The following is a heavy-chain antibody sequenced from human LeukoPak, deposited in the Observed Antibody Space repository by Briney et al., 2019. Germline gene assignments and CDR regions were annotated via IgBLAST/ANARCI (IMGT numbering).Heavy chain of an antibody. V-gene: IGHV4-59*01. CDR2: IYYSGST. CDR3: ARTTTVTTPYWYFDL. Sequence: SETLSLTCTVSGGSISSYYWSWIRQPPGKGLDWIGYIYYSGSTNYNPSLKSRVTISVDTSKNQFSLKLSSVTAADTAVYYCARTTTVTTPYWYFDLWGRGTLVTVSS. D-gene: IGHD4-17*01. J-gene: IGHJ2*01. CDR1: GGSISSYY.